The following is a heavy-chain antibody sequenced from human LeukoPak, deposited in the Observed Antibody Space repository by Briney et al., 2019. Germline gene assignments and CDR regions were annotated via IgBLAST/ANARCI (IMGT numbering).Heavy chain of an antibody. D-gene: IGHD3-22*01. Sequence: GESLQISCKGSGYSFATYWIAWVRQMPGKGLEWMGIIYPGDSDTRYSPSFQGQVTISGDKSISTAYLQWSSLKASDTAMYYCARADYYDSSGHYLAAFDIWGQGTMVTVSS. CDR2: IYPGDSDT. CDR1: GYSFATYW. CDR3: ARADYYDSSGHYLAAFDI. J-gene: IGHJ3*02. V-gene: IGHV5-51*01.